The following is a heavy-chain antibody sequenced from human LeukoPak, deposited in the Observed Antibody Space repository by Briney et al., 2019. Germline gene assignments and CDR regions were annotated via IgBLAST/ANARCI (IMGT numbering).Heavy chain of an antibody. Sequence: SETLSLTCTVSGGSISRSSYYWGWIRQPPGKGLEWIGSIYYSGSTYYNPSLKSRVTISVDTSKNQFSLKLSSVTAADTAVYYCARQSSFDYWGQGTLVTVSS. CDR1: GGSISRSSYY. CDR3: ARQSSFDY. V-gene: IGHV4-39*01. CDR2: IYYSGST. J-gene: IGHJ4*02.